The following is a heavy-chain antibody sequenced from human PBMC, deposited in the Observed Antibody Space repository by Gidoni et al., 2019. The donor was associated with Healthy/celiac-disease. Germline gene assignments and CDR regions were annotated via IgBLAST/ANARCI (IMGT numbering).Heavy chain of an antibody. V-gene: IGHV5-51*03. Sequence: EVQLVQSGAEVKKPGESLKISCKGSGYSFNSYWIGWVRQMPGKGLGWMGIIYPGDSDTRYSPSFQGQVTISADKSISTAYLQWSSLKASDTAMYYCARLNRVWFRDRGYYFDYWGQGTLVTVSS. D-gene: IGHD3-10*01. CDR2: IYPGDSDT. CDR1: GYSFNSYW. J-gene: IGHJ4*02. CDR3: ARLNRVWFRDRGYYFDY.